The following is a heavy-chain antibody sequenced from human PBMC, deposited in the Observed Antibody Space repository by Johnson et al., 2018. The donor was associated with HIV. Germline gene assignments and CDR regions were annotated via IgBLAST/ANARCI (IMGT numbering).Heavy chain of an antibody. Sequence: VQLVESGGGLVKPGGSLRLSCAASGFTFSSYAMSWVRQAPGKGLEWVSAISGSGGSTYYADSVKGRFTISRDNSKNTLYLQMNSLRPDDTAVYYCAKDTAMLRSSAAFDIWGQGTMVTVSS. CDR2: ISGSGGST. CDR1: GFTFSSYA. V-gene: IGHV3-23*04. D-gene: IGHD5-18*01. J-gene: IGHJ3*02. CDR3: AKDTAMLRSSAAFDI.